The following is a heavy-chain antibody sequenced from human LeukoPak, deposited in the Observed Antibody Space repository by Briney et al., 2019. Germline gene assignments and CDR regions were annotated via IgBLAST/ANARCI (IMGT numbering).Heavy chain of an antibody. D-gene: IGHD6-19*01. CDR3: AREGTYGWYNWFDP. Sequence: SETLSLTCTVSGGSISTFYWSWIRQPPGKGLEWIGYMYRTGSTNYNPSLKSRVTITPDTSKNQFSLRLTSVTAADTAVYYCAREGTYGWYNWFDPWGQGTLVTVSS. J-gene: IGHJ5*02. CDR2: MYRTGST. V-gene: IGHV4-59*01. CDR1: GGSISTFY.